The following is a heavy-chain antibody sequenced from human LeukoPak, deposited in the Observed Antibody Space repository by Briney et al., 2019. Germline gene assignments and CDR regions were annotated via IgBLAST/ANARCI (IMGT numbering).Heavy chain of an antibody. CDR3: ARRVGAGTYSYFDY. Sequence: GESLQISCKASGSDFTNYWIAWVRQLPGKGLEWMGIIYAGDSDTRYSPSFEGQATISADKSTNTAYLQWSSLKASDTAIYYCARRVGAGTYSYFDYWGQGTLVTVSS. CDR1: GSDFTNYW. CDR2: IYAGDSDT. D-gene: IGHD3-16*01. J-gene: IGHJ4*02. V-gene: IGHV5-51*01.